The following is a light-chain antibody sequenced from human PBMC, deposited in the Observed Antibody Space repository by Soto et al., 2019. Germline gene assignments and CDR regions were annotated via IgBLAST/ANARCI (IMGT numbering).Light chain of an antibody. V-gene: IGKV3-15*01. CDR1: QSVSNN. J-gene: IGKJ4*01. CDR3: QQYNNRPPLT. Sequence: EIVMSQSPATLSVSPGERATLSCRASQSVSNNLAWYQQKPGQAPRLLIYAASTRANGIPARFSGSGSATEFNLTISSLQSEDFAVYYCQQYNNRPPLTFGGGTKVEIK. CDR2: AAS.